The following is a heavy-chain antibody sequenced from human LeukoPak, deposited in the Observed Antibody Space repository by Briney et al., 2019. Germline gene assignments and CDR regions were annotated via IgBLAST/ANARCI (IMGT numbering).Heavy chain of an antibody. D-gene: IGHD5-12*01. CDR1: GGSISSYY. CDR3: ASSSDIVATISLLGYYYYYMDV. CDR2: IYYSGST. V-gene: IGHV4-59*01. J-gene: IGHJ6*03. Sequence: SETLSLTCTVSGGSISSYYWSWIRQPPGKGLEWIGYIYYSGSTNYNPSLKGRVTISVDTSKNQFSLKLSSVTAADTAVYYCASSSDIVATISLLGYYYYYMDVWGKGTTVTVSS.